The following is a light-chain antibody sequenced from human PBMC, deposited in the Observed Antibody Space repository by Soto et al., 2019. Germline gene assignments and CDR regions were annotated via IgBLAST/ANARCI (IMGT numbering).Light chain of an antibody. V-gene: IGLV2-14*01. CDR1: SSDVGDYNY. J-gene: IGLJ3*02. CDR3: SSYTSSHTWV. CDR2: EVS. Sequence: QSALTQPASVSGSPGQSITISCTGTSSDVGDYNYVSWYQQHPGKAPKLMIYEVSNRPSGVSNRFSGSKSGNTASLTISGLQADDEADYYCSSYTSSHTWVFGGGTKVTVL.